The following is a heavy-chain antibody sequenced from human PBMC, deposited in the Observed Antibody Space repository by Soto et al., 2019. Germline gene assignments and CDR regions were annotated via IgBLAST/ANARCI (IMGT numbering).Heavy chain of an antibody. D-gene: IGHD7-27*01. CDR1: GDSITTSGYY. J-gene: IGHJ6*02. Sequence: SETLSLTCNVSGDSITTSGYYWDWIRQPPGKGLEWIGSIYSSGRTYYNPSLKRRVTMLLDTSKNQFSLILTSVTAADTAVYYCARDRILGGLDVWGQGXTVTVYS. CDR2: IYSSGRT. V-gene: IGHV4-39*07. CDR3: ARDRILGGLDV.